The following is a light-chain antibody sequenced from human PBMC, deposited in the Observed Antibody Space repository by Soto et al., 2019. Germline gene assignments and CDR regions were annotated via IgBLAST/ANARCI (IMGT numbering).Light chain of an antibody. J-gene: IGKJ5*01. CDR3: QQSYSTPQTT. CDR1: QDISNY. V-gene: IGKV1-39*01. CDR2: AAS. Sequence: DIQRTQSPSSLSASVGDRVTITCQASQDISNYLNWYQHKPGKAPKLLIYAASSLQSGVPSRLSGSSAGTDFTLTISSLQPEDFATYYCQQSYSTPQTTFGQGTRLEIK.